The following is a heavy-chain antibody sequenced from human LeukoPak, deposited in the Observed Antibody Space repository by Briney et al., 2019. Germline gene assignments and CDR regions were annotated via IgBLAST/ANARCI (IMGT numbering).Heavy chain of an antibody. CDR3: ARDLAVAGTKPDAFDD. Sequence: GASVKVSCKASGYTFTGYYMHWVRQAPGQGLEWMGWINPNSGGTNYAQKFQGRVTMTRDTAISTAYMEVGRLRSDDTAVYYCARDLAVAGTKPDAFDDWGQGTMVTVSS. D-gene: IGHD6-19*01. CDR1: GYTFTGYY. J-gene: IGHJ3*01. V-gene: IGHV1-2*02. CDR2: INPNSGGT.